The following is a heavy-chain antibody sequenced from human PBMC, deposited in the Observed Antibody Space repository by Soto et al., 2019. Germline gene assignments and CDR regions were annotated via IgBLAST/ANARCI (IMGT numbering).Heavy chain of an antibody. CDR2: IYYSGST. CDR3: ARARDTAWGAGDSWCFDY. J-gene: IGHJ4*02. V-gene: IGHV4-59*01. Sequence: SETLSLTCAVSGGSISSYYWSWIRQPPGKGLEWIGCIYYSGSTNYHPSLKSRVTISVDTSKNQFSLKLSSVTTADTAVYYCARARDTAWGAGDSWCFDYWGQGTLVTVSS. CDR1: GGSISSYY. D-gene: IGHD5-18*01.